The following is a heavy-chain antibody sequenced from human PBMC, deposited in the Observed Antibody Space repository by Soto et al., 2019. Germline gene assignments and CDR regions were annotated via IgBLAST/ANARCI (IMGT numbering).Heavy chain of an antibody. J-gene: IGHJ6*02. CDR1: GFTFTSSA. Sequence: SVKVSCKASGFTFTSSAVQWVRQARGQRPEWIGWIVVGSGNTNYAQKFQERVTITRDMSTSTAYMELSSLRSEDTAVYYCAATGGEQQLGQYYYYGMDVWGQGTTVTVSS. V-gene: IGHV1-58*01. D-gene: IGHD6-13*01. CDR3: AATGGEQQLGQYYYYGMDV. CDR2: IVVGSGNT.